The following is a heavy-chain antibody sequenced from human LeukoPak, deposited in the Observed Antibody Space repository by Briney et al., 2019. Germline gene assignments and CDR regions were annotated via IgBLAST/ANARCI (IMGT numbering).Heavy chain of an antibody. Sequence: ASVKVSCKASGYTFTVYYLHWVRQAPGQGLEWMGWINPNSGGTNYAQNFQGRVTMTRDTSISTAYMELRSLRSDDTAVYYCARRPDYGDYWGQGTLVTVSS. V-gene: IGHV1-2*02. CDR3: ARRPDYGDY. CDR2: INPNSGGT. J-gene: IGHJ4*02. CDR1: GYTFTVYY.